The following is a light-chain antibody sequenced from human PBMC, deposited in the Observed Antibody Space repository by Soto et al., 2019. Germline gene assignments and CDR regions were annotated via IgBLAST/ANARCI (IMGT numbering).Light chain of an antibody. CDR2: GTS. Sequence: EIVLTQSPGTLSLSPGERATLSCRASQSVSSNYLGWYQQKPGQAPRLLIYGTSTRATGIPARFTGSGSGTEFTLTISSLQSEDFAVYYCQQYNDWPPWTFGQGTKVDIK. V-gene: IGKV3-15*01. J-gene: IGKJ1*01. CDR3: QQYNDWPPWT. CDR1: QSVSSN.